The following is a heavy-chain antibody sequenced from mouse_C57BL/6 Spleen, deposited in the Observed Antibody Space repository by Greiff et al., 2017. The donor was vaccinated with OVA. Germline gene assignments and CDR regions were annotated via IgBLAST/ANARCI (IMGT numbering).Heavy chain of an antibody. CDR2: IWGVGST. Sequence: QVQLQQSGPGLVAPSQSLSITCTVSGFSLTSYGVDWVRQSPGKGLEWLGVIWGVGSTNYNSALKSRLSISKDNSKSQVFLKMNSLQTDDTAMYYCASGWDYDGFAYWGQGTLVTVSA. V-gene: IGHV2-6*01. J-gene: IGHJ3*01. CDR3: ASGWDYDGFAY. CDR1: GFSLTSYG. D-gene: IGHD2-4*01.